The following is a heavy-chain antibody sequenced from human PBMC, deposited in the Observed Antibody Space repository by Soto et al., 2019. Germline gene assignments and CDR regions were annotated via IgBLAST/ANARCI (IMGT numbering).Heavy chain of an antibody. D-gene: IGHD5-18*01. V-gene: IGHV4-59*12. Sequence: LSLTCIVSGGSISPYYWSWIRQPPGKGLEWIGEINHSGSTNYNPSLKSRVTISVDMSKKQFYLKVSSVIAADTAVYYCARDRYGNYYHYGMDVWGQGTTVTVSS. CDR1: GGSISPYY. CDR2: INHSGST. J-gene: IGHJ6*02. CDR3: ARDRYGNYYHYGMDV.